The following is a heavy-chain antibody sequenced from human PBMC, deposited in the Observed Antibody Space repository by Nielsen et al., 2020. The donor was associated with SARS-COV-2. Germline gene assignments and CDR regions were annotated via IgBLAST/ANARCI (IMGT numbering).Heavy chain of an antibody. CDR2: IYYSGST. D-gene: IGHD6-6*01. J-gene: IGHJ4*02. CDR3: ARLWQLHYFDY. V-gene: IGHV4-39*01. CDR1: GGSISSSSYY. Sequence: GSLRLSCTVSGGSISSSSYYWGWIRQPPGKGLEWIGSIYYSGSTYYNPSLKSRVTISVDTSKNQFSLKLSSVTAADTAVYYCARLWQLHYFDYWGQGTLVTVSS.